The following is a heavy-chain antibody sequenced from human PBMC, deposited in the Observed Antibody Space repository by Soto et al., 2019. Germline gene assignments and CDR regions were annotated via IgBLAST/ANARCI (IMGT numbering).Heavy chain of an antibody. CDR1: GDSVSSSSYD. CDR2: VYYSGST. V-gene: IGHV4-39*01. CDR3: GRLEGLATISYYFDY. D-gene: IGHD3-9*01. Sequence: SETLSITFTVCGDSVSSSSYDWGWVRQPPGKGLEWIGSVYYSGSTYYNPSLESRVTISVDKSKNQFSLKLMSLSAADTAVYYCGRLEGLATISYYFDYWGQGALVTVSS. J-gene: IGHJ4*02.